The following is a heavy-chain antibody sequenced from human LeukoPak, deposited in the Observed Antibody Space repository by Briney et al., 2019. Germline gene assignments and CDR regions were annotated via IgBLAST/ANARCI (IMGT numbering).Heavy chain of an antibody. V-gene: IGHV3-48*04. Sequence: GGSLRLSCAASGFTFSSYSMNWVRQAPGKGLEWVSYISSSSSTIYYADSVKGRFTISRDNAKNSLYLQMNSLRAEDTAVYYCARSPDSYYFYYDMDVWGQGTTVTVSS. J-gene: IGHJ6*02. CDR1: GFTFSSYS. CDR3: ARSPDSYYFYYDMDV. CDR2: ISSSSSTI.